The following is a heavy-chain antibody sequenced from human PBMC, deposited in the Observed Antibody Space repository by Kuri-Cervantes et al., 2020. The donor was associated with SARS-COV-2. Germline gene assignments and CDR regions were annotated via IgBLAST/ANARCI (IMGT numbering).Heavy chain of an antibody. CDR2: IRYDGSNK. J-gene: IGHJ4*02. CDR3: ANSLLLSLDY. Sequence: GESLKISCAASGFTFSSYGMRWVRQAPGKGLEWVAFIRYDGSNKYYADSVKGRFTISRDNSKNTLYLQMNSLRAEDTAVYYCANSLLLSLDYWGQGTLVTVSS. D-gene: IGHD1-26*01. CDR1: GFTFSSYG. V-gene: IGHV3-30*02.